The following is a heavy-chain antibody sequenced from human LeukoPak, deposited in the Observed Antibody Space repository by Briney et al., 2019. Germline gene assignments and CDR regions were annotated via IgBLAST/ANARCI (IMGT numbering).Heavy chain of an antibody. Sequence: PSETLSLTCTVSGGSIRNSNYYWGWIRQPPGKGLEWIGSVLYDGSSDYNPSLKRRVTISVDTSKNQFSLKLSSVTAADTAVYYCARGRKTWVHPVRSMVRGKAYQFWGQGTLVTVSS. J-gene: IGHJ4*02. CDR1: GGSIRNSNYY. D-gene: IGHD3-10*01. CDR2: VLYDGSS. V-gene: IGHV4-39*07. CDR3: ARGRKTWVHPVRSMVRGKAYQF.